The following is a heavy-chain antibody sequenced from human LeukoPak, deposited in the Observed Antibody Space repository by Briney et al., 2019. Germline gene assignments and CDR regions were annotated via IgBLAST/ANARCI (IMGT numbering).Heavy chain of an antibody. Sequence: SETLSLTCAVYGGSFSGYYWSWIRQPPGKGLEWIGEINHSGSTNYNPSLKSRVTISVDTSKNQFSLKLSSVTAADTAAYYCARGGYGDYVWFDPWGQGTLVTVSS. V-gene: IGHV4-34*01. CDR3: ARGGYGDYVWFDP. J-gene: IGHJ5*02. D-gene: IGHD4-17*01. CDR2: INHSGST. CDR1: GGSFSGYY.